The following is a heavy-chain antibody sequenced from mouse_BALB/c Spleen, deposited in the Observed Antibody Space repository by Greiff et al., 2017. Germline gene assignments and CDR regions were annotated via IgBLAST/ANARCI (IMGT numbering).Heavy chain of an antibody. V-gene: IGHV6-6*02. Sequence: EVKVEESGGGLVQPGGSMKLSCVASGFTFSSYWMSWVRQSPEKGLEWVAEIRLKSDNYATHYAESVKGKFTISRDDSKSRLYLQMNSLRAEDTGIYYCTRHYDYAWFAYWGQGTLVTVSA. CDR1: GFTFSSYW. CDR3: TRHYDYAWFAY. D-gene: IGHD2-4*01. CDR2: IRLKSDNYAT. J-gene: IGHJ3*01.